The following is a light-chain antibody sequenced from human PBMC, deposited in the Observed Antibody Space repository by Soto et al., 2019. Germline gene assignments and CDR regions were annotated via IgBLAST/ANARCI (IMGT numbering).Light chain of an antibody. V-gene: IGLV1-40*01. CDR1: SSNIGAGYD. CDR2: THN. CDR3: QSYDSRLSAYV. Sequence: QSVLTQPPSVSGAPGQRVTISCTGSSSNIGAGYDVHWYLQVPSTAPKLLVYTHNNRPSGVPDRFSGSTSGTSASLAITGLQSEDEADYYCQSYDSRLSAYVFGTGTKVTVL. J-gene: IGLJ1*01.